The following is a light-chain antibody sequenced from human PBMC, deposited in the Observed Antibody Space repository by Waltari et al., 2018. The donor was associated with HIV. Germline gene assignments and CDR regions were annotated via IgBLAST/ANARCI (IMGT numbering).Light chain of an antibody. CDR3: ASFTEDFTVV. Sequence: SVVTQPASVSGFPGQSITISCTGTASDFGYNDFVSWYQQHPDKVPKLILFEVDSRASGIPDRFAGSKSGSTASLTISDLRTEDEANYYCASFTEDFTVVFGGGTKVTVL. CDR2: EVD. V-gene: IGLV2-14*03. CDR1: ASDFGYNDF. J-gene: IGLJ2*01.